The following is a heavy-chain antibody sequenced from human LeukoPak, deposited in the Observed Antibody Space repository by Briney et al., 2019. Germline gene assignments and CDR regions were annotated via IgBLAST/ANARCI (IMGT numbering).Heavy chain of an antibody. V-gene: IGHV3-74*01. J-gene: IGHJ4*02. CDR3: AKGGTGTTVRYFDY. CDR1: GFTFSSYW. D-gene: IGHD1-7*01. CDR2: IKSDGSTT. Sequence: PGGSLRLSCTVSGFTFSSYWMHWVRQAPGKGLVWVSWIKSDGSTTNYADSVKGRFTISRDNSKNSLYLQMNSLRAEDTAVYYCAKGGTGTTVRYFDYWGQGTLVTVSS.